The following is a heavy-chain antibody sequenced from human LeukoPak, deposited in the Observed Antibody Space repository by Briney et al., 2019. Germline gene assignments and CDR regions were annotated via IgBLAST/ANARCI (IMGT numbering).Heavy chain of an antibody. CDR2: IDSSDSYT. CDR1: GYSFTSYW. J-gene: IGHJ4*02. Sequence: GESLKISCKGSGYSFTSYWISWVRQMPGKGLEWRGRIDSSDSYTNYNPSFQGHVTISADKSISTAYLQWSSLKASDTAMYYCARTYYDILTGEVHFDYWGQGTLVAVSS. V-gene: IGHV5-10-1*01. CDR3: ARTYYDILTGEVHFDY. D-gene: IGHD3-9*01.